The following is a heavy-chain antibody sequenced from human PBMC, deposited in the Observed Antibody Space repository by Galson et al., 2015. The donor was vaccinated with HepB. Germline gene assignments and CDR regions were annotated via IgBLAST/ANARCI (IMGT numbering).Heavy chain of an antibody. J-gene: IGHJ4*02. V-gene: IGHV1-2*02. D-gene: IGHD3-10*01. CDR2: INPKSGDT. CDR3: TRAGYSYGFDY. CDR1: GYIFPGYY. Sequence: SVKVSCKASGYIFPGYYLHWVRQAPGQGLEWMGWINPKSGDTHYPQKFQGRATMTRDTSISTAYMELTSLRSDDTAIYYCTRAGYSYGFDYWGQGTLVSVSS.